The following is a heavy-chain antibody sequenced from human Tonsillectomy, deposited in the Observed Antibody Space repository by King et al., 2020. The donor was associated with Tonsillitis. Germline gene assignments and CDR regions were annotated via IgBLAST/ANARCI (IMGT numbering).Heavy chain of an antibody. CDR2: INSKTDGGTT. V-gene: IGHV3-15*05. J-gene: IGHJ4*02. CDR3: TTVDGLADLYLDS. Sequence: VQLVESGGDLVKPGGSLRLSCAASRFTISNAWMCGVRQGPGKGLDWVGLINSKTDGGTTDYAAPVKGSFTISRDDSKNTLYLQMNSLKSEDTAVYYCTTVDGLADLYLDSWGQGTLVTVSS. D-gene: IGHD3-10*01. CDR1: RFTISNAW.